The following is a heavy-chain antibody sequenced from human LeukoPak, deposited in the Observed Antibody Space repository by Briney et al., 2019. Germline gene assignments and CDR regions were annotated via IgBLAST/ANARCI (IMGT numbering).Heavy chain of an antibody. J-gene: IGHJ6*03. CDR2: IIPIFGTG. Sequence: SSVTVSYMGSGGTVISYAISWVRQAPGQGLAWMGGIIPIFGTGNYAQKLQGRVTITADESTSPAYMELSSVRSEDTAVYYCALGVAATWGPSAYYMDVWGKRTTVTIS. V-gene: IGHV1-69*13. CDR3: ALGVAATWGPSAYYMDV. D-gene: IGHD2-15*01. CDR1: GGTVISYA.